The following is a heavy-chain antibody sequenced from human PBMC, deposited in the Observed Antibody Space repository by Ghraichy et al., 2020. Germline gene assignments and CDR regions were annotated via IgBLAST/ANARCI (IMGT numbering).Heavy chain of an antibody. CDR1: GYTFTSYA. CDR2: INTNTGNP. CDR3: ARWGSEYYDFWSGYKVIDY. D-gene: IGHD3-3*01. Sequence: ASVKVSCKASGYTFTSYAMNWVRQAPGQGLEWMGWINTNTGNPTYAQGFTGRFVFSLDTSVSTAYLQISSLKAEDTAVYYCARWGSEYYDFWSGYKVIDYWGQGTLVTVSS. J-gene: IGHJ4*02. V-gene: IGHV7-4-1*02.